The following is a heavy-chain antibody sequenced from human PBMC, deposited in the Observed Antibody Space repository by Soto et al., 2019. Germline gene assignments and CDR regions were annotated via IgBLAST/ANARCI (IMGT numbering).Heavy chain of an antibody. CDR2: MYHSGST. Sequence: SETLSLTCAVSGGSISSGGYSWSWIRQPPGKGLEWIGYMYHSGSTYYNPSLKSRVTISIDRSKNQFSLKLSSVTAADTAVYYCARSINPWGQGTLVTVSS. J-gene: IGHJ5*02. V-gene: IGHV4-30-2*01. CDR3: ARSINP. D-gene: IGHD3-10*01. CDR1: GGSISSGGYS.